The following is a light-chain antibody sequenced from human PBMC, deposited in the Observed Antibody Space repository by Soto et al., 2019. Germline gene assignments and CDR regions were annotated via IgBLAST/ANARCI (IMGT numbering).Light chain of an antibody. CDR1: QSISSY. Sequence: DIQMTQSPSSLSASVGDRVTITCRASQSISSYLNWYQQKPGKVPKLLIYAASSLQSGVPSRFSGSGSGTDFTLTISSLQPEDFATYYCQQSYNMPLTFGGGTKVDIK. CDR3: QQSYNMPLT. CDR2: AAS. J-gene: IGKJ4*01. V-gene: IGKV1-39*01.